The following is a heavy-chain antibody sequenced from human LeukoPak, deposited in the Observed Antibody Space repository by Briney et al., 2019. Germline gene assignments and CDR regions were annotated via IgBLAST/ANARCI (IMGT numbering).Heavy chain of an antibody. Sequence: KPSETLSLTCAVYGASLSYYYWSWIRQPPGKTLEWIGEINHSGSTNCNPSLKSRATISVDTSKNQFSLKLSSVPAADTAVYYCAIRKYYDILTGYRKIPTSGFDPWGQGTLVTVSS. D-gene: IGHD3-9*01. J-gene: IGHJ5*02. CDR2: INHSGST. V-gene: IGHV4-34*01. CDR3: AIRKYYDILTGYRKIPTSGFDP. CDR1: GASLSYYY.